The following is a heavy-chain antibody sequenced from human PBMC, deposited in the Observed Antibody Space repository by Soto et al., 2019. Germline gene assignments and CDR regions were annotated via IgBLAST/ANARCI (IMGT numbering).Heavy chain of an antibody. CDR2: VSAYNGNT. CDR3: ARASRYYWNYMMY. D-gene: IGHD1-7*01. CDR1: GYTFSNDA. J-gene: IGHJ4*02. V-gene: IGHV1-18*01. Sequence: QVQLVQSGAEVKKPGASVKVSCKASGYTFSNDAITWVRQAPGQGLEWMGWVSAYNGNTNYAQKFKGRVTMTTDTSRSTAYMEIRSRRYDDTAVYFCARASRYYWNYMMYWGQGTLVTVSS.